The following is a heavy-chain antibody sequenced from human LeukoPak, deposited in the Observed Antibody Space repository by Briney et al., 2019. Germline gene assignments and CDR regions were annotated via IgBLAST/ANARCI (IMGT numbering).Heavy chain of an antibody. V-gene: IGHV4-34*01. CDR1: GGSFSGYY. D-gene: IGHD5-18*01. J-gene: IGHJ4*02. Sequence: SETLSLTCAVYGGSFSGYYWSWIRQPPGKGLKWIGEINHSGSPNYNPSLKSRVTISVDTSKNQFSLKLSSVTAADTAVYYCARGFKRGYSYGCIIYFDYWGQGTLVTVSS. CDR2: INHSGSP. CDR3: ARGFKRGYSYGCIIYFDY.